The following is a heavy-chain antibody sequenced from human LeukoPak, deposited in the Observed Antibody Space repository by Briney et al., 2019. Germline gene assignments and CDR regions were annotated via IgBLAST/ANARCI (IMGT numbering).Heavy chain of an antibody. D-gene: IGHD6-19*01. CDR3: ARDSDPGHSSGWRAFDY. V-gene: IGHV3-20*04. J-gene: IGHJ4*02. Sequence: GGSLRLSCAASGFTFDDYGMSWVRQAPGKGLEWVSGINWNGGSTGYADSVKGRFTISRDNAKNSLYLQMNSLRAEDTALYYCARDSDPGHSSGWRAFDYWGQGTLVTVSS. CDR2: INWNGGST. CDR1: GFTFDDYG.